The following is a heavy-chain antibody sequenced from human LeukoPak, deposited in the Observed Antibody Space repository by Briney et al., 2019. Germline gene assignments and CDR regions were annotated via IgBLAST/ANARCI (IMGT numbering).Heavy chain of an antibody. CDR2: ISSSGSTI. J-gene: IGHJ4*02. Sequence: GGSLRLSCAASGFIFSSYEMNWVRQAPGKGLEWVSYISSSGSTIYYADSVKGGFTISRDNAKNSLYLQMNSLRAEDTAVFYCARRVSHTYVWGSYRYLDYWGQGTLVTVSS. D-gene: IGHD3-16*02. CDR1: GFIFSSYE. CDR3: ARRVSHTYVWGSYRYLDY. V-gene: IGHV3-48*03.